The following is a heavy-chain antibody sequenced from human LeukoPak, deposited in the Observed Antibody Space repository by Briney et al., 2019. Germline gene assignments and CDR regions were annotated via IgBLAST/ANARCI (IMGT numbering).Heavy chain of an antibody. V-gene: IGHV4-30-4*08. D-gene: IGHD2-2*01. CDR1: GGSISSGDYY. J-gene: IGHJ5*02. CDR2: IYYSGST. Sequence: SQTLSLTCTVSGGSISSGDYYWSWIRQPPGKGLEWIGYIYYSGSTYYNPSLKSRVTISVDTSKNQFSLKLSSVTAADTAVYYCARGGEYYCSSTGCGVWFDPWGQGTLVTVSS. CDR3: ARGGEYYCSSTGCGVWFDP.